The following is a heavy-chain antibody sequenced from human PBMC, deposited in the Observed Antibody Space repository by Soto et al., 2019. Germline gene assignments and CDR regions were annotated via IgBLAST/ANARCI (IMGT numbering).Heavy chain of an antibody. CDR3: ARDSVGYCSGGSCYALDY. J-gene: IGHJ4*02. V-gene: IGHV3-30-3*01. CDR1: GFTFSSYA. CDR2: ISYDGSNK. D-gene: IGHD2-15*01. Sequence: QVQLVESGGGVVQPGRSLRLSCAASGFTFSSYAMHWVRQAPGKGLEWVAVISYDGSNKYYADSVKGRFTIYRDNSKNTLYLQMNSLRAEDTAVYYCARDSVGYCSGGSCYALDYWGQGTLVTVSS.